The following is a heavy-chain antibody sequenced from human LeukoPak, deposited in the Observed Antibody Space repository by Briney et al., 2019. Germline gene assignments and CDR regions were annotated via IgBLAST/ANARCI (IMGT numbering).Heavy chain of an antibody. V-gene: IGHV4-59*01. D-gene: IGHD3-3*01. CDR3: ARGYYDFWSGYYDAFDI. CDR2: IYYSGST. Sequence: SETLSLTCTVSGGSISSYYWSWIRQPPGKGLEWIGYIYYSGSTNYNPSLKSRVTISVDTSKNQFSLKLSSVTAADTAVYYCARGYYDFWSGYYDAFDIWGQGTMVTVSS. CDR1: GGSISSYY. J-gene: IGHJ3*02.